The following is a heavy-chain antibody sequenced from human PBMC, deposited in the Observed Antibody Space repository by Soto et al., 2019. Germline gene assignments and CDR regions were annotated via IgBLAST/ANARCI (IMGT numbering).Heavy chain of an antibody. CDR3: AHRQNDFFSGYYYY. Sequence: QITLKESGPTLVKPTQTLTLTCTFSGFSLSTSGVGVGWIRQPPGKALEWLALIYWDDDKRYSPSLKSRLTITMDTSKTQVVLTMTNMDPLYTATYYCAHRQNDFFSGYYYYWGQGTLVTVSS. CDR1: GFSLSTSGVG. V-gene: IGHV2-5*02. CDR2: IYWDDDK. D-gene: IGHD3-3*01. J-gene: IGHJ4*02.